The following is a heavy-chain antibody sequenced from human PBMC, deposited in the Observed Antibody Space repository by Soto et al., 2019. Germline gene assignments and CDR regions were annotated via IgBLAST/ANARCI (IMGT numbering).Heavy chain of an antibody. V-gene: IGHV3-64D*08. D-gene: IGHD6-13*01. CDR3: VPSRGQQLANWHQA. J-gene: IGHJ5*02. Sequence: PGGSLRLSCSASGFTFSSSAMHWVRQAPGKGLEYVSAISSNGGSTYYADSVKGRFTISRDNSKNTLYLQMSSLRAEDTAVYYCVPSRGQQLANWHQAWGQGTLVTVSS. CDR2: ISSNGGST. CDR1: GFTFSSSA.